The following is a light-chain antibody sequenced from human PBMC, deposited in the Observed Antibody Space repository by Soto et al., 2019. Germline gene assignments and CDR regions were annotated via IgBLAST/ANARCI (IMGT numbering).Light chain of an antibody. CDR3: QQYDNWPSCT. CDR1: QTVGSSF. J-gene: IGKJ1*01. Sequence: EIVLTQSPGTLSLSPGERATLSCRASQTVGSSFLVWFQHKPGQAPRLLIYGASTRATGIPDRFSGSGSGTEFTLTISSLQSEDFAVYFCQQYDNWPSCTFGQGTKVDIK. CDR2: GAS. V-gene: IGKV3-20*01.